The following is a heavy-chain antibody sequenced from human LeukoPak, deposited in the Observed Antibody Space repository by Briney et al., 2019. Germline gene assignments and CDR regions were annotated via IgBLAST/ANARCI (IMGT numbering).Heavy chain of an antibody. D-gene: IGHD3-10*01. CDR1: GYSISSGYY. V-gene: IGHV4-38-2*01. CDR2: IYHSEST. J-gene: IGHJ4*02. CDR3: ARVGDYYGSDY. Sequence: PSETLSLTCAVSGYSISSGYYWGWIRQPPGKGLEWIGSIYHSESTYYNPSLKSRVTISVDTSKNQFSLKLSSVTAADTAVYYCARVGDYYGSDYWGQGTLVAVSS.